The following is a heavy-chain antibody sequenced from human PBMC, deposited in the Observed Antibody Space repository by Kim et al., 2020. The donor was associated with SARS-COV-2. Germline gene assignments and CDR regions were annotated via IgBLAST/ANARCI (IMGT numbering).Heavy chain of an antibody. CDR2: IYYSGST. CDR1: GGSISSSSYY. D-gene: IGHD2-15*01. CDR3: ARHGGGSLLDFDY. V-gene: IGHV4-39*01. J-gene: IGHJ4*02. Sequence: SETLSLTCTVSGGSISSSSYYWGWIRQPPGKGLEWIGSIYYSGSTYYNPSLKSRVTISVDTSKNQFSLKLSSVTAADTAVYYCARHGGGSLLDFDYWGQGTLVTVSS.